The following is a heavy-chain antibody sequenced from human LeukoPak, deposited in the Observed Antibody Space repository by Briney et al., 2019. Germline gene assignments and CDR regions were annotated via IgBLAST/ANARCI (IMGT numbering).Heavy chain of an antibody. V-gene: IGHV1-18*01. CDR1: GYTFTTYG. D-gene: IGHD3-3*01. CDR3: ARGSQYYDFWSGYSHFDY. J-gene: IGHJ4*02. CDR2: ISAYNDNT. Sequence: GAAVKVSCKASGYTFTTYGIRWVRQAPGQGLEWMGWISAYNDNTHYALKLQGRVTMTTDTSTTTAYMELRSLRSDDTAVYYCARGSQYYDFWSGYSHFDYWGQGTLVTVSS.